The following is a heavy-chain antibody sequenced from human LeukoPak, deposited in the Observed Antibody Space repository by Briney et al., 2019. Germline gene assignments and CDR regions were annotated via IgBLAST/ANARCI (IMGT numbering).Heavy chain of an antibody. D-gene: IGHD2-2*01. CDR1: GFTFSSYG. CDR3: AKPALGYCSSTSCSESHFDY. Sequence: GGSLRLSCAASGFTFSSYGMHRVRQAPGKGLEWVAVISYDGSNKYYADSVKGRFTISRDNSKNTLYLQMNSLRAEDTAVYYCAKPALGYCSSTSCSESHFDYWGQGTLVTVSS. J-gene: IGHJ4*02. CDR2: ISYDGSNK. V-gene: IGHV3-30*18.